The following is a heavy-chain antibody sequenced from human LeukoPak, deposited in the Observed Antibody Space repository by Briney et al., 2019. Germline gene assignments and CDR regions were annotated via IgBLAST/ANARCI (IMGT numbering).Heavy chain of an antibody. CDR3: ARVKVVVVPAATPLWFDP. D-gene: IGHD2-2*02. CDR1: GGSISSYY. CDR2: IYYSGST. J-gene: IGHJ5*02. Sequence: KASETLSPTCTVSGGSISSYYWSWIRQPPRKGLEWIGYIYYSGSTNYNPSLKSRVTISVDTSKNQFSLKLSSVTAADTAVYYCARVKVVVVPAATPLWFDPWGQGNLVTVSS. V-gene: IGHV4-59*01.